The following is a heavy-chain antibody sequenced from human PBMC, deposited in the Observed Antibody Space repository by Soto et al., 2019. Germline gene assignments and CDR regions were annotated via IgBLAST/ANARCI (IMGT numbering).Heavy chain of an antibody. V-gene: IGHV4-31*03. CDR1: GGSISSGGYY. Sequence: TSETLSLTCTVSGGSISSGGYYWSWIRQHPGKGLEWIGYIYYIGSTYYNPSLKSRVTISVDTSKNQFSLKLSSVTAADTAVYYCTTQTYYYDSSGYYGYYYGMDVWGQGTTVTVSS. D-gene: IGHD3-22*01. CDR2: IYYIGST. CDR3: TTQTYYYDSSGYYGYYYGMDV. J-gene: IGHJ6*02.